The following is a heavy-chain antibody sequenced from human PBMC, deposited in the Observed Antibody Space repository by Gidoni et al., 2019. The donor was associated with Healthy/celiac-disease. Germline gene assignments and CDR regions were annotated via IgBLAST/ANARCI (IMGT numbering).Heavy chain of an antibody. J-gene: IGHJ6*02. Sequence: QVQLVQSGAEVQKPGASVKVSCKASGYTFTSYAMHWVRQAPGQRLGWIGWINAGNGNTKYSQKVPGRGTITREPSASTAYMELGRLRSEDTAVYYCARVLTDHYYYYGMDVWGQGTTVTVSS. CDR1: GYTFTSYA. CDR2: INAGNGNT. D-gene: IGHD3-10*01. CDR3: ARVLTDHYYYYGMDV. V-gene: IGHV1-3*01.